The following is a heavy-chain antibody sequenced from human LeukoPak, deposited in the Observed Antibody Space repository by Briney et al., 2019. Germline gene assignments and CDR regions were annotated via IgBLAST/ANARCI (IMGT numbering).Heavy chain of an antibody. CDR3: ATRPSGSDRFLPYFDY. Sequence: SETLSLTCTVSGGSVSRDIYYWSWIRQPPGKGLEWIGYIYCSGSPKYNPSLKSRVTISVDTSKNQVSLKLSSVTAADTAVYYCATRPSGSDRFLPYFDYWGQGTPVIVSS. CDR1: GGSVSRDIYY. CDR2: IYCSGSP. J-gene: IGHJ4*02. V-gene: IGHV4-61*01. D-gene: IGHD1-1*01.